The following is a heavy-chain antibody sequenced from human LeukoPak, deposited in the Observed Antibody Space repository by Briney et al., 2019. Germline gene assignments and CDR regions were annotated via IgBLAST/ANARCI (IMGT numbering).Heavy chain of an antibody. V-gene: IGHV1-2*06. J-gene: IGHJ5*02. D-gene: IGHD2-2*01. CDR2: INPNSGGT. CDR3: ARVDGIVVVPAANWFDP. CDR1: GYTFTGYY. Sequence: ASVEVSCKASGYTFTGYYMHWVRQAPGQGLEWMGRINPNSGGTNYAQKFQGRVTMTRDTSISTAYMELSRLRSDDTAVYYCARVDGIVVVPAANWFDPWGQGTLVTVSS.